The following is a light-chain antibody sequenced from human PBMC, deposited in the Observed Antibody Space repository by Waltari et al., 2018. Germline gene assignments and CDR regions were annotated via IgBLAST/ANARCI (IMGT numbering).Light chain of an antibody. V-gene: IGKV1-5*01. CDR1: QSISSW. J-gene: IGKJ1*01. Sequence: DIQMTQSPSSLSAVVGDRVTITCRASQSISSWLAWYQQKPGKAPKLLIYDASSLESGVPSRFSGSGSGTEFTLTISSLQPDDFATYYCQQYNSYSSFGQGTKVEIK. CDR2: DAS. CDR3: QQYNSYSS.